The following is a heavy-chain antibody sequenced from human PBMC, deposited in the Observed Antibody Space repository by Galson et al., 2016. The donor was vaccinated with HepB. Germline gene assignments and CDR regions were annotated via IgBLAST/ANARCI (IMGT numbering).Heavy chain of an antibody. CDR3: ARTGGYYETSGYSFDY. D-gene: IGHD3-22*01. CDR1: GGSINNYY. V-gene: IGHV4-59*01. J-gene: IGHJ4*02. CDR2: VYFSGRT. Sequence: ETLSLTCNISGGSINNYYWTWIRQPPGRGLEWIGHVYFSGRTGYNPSLKSRVTISLDSSKNHFSLRLISVTAADTALYFCARTGGYYETSGYSFDYWGRGTLVTVAS.